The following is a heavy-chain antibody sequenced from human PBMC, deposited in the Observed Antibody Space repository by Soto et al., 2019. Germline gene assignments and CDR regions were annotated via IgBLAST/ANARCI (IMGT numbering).Heavy chain of an antibody. CDR2: IYWDADK. CDR1: GFSLSTSGVG. D-gene: IGHD3-9*01. Sequence: QITLKESGPTLVKPTQTLTLTCTFSGFSLSTSGVGVGCIRQPPGKALEWLALIYWDADKRYSPSLKSRLTITKDSSKIQVVLTIANVDPVDTATYYCAHSIRYSDWLHRNFDYWGQEPLVTLSS. V-gene: IGHV2-5*02. CDR3: AHSIRYSDWLHRNFDY. J-gene: IGHJ4*02.